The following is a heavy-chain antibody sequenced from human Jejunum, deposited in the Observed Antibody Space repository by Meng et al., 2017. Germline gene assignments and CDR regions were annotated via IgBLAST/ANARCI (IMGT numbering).Heavy chain of an antibody. CDR2: INDSGST. CDR3: ARGNEYSNYGADF. V-gene: IGHV4-34*01. Sequence: QVKLQQRGAGLLKPSETLSLTCAVYGGSISDYYWTWIRQPPGKGLEWIGEINDSGSTNYNPSLKSRVTISVDTSKSQFYLRVSSVTAADTAVYYCARGNEYSNYGADFWGQGMLVTVSS. D-gene: IGHD4-11*01. J-gene: IGHJ4*02. CDR1: GGSISDYY.